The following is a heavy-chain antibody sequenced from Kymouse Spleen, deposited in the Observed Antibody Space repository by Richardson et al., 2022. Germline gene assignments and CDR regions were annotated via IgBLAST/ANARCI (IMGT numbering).Heavy chain of an antibody. CDR3: ARDTAARQWGMDV. D-gene: IGHD6-6*01. J-gene: IGHJ6*02. CDR2: IWYDGSNK. CDR1: GFTFSSYG. V-gene: IGHV3-33*01. Sequence: QVQLVESGGGVVQPGRSLRLSCAASGFTFSSYGMHWVRQAPGKGLEWVAVIWYDGSNKYYADSVKGRFTISRDNSKNTLYLQMNSLRAEDTAVYYCARDTAARQWGMDVWGQGTTVTVSS.